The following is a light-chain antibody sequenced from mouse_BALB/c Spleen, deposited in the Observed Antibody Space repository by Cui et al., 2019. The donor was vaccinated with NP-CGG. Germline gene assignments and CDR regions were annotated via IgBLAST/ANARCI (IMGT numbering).Light chain of an antibody. CDR2: GTN. CDR1: TGAVTTNNY. CDR3: ALWYSNHWV. Sequence: AVFTQESALTTSPGETVTLTCRSSTGAVTTNNYANWVQEKPDHLFTGLIGGTNNRAPGVPARFSGSLIGDKAALTITGAQTEDEAIYFCALWYSNHWVFGGGTKLTVL. V-gene: IGLV1*01. J-gene: IGLJ1*01.